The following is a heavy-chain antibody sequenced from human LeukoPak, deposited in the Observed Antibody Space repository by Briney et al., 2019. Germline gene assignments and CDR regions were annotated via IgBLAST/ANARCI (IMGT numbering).Heavy chain of an antibody. J-gene: IGHJ4*02. D-gene: IGHD5-12*01. Sequence: PSETLSLTCTVSGGSISSGSYYWGWIRQPPGKGLEWIGSIYYSGSTYYNPSLKSRVTISVDTSKNQFSLKLSSVTAADTAVYYCARLGYSGYDYYFDYWGQGTLVTVSS. CDR2: IYYSGST. CDR1: GGSISSGSYY. CDR3: ARLGYSGYDYYFDY. V-gene: IGHV4-39*01.